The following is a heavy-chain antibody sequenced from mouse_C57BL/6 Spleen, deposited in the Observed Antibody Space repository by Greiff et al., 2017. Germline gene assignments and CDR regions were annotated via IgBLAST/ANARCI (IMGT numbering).Heavy chain of an antibody. Sequence: EVMLVASGGGLVKPGGSLKLSCAASGFTFSDYGMHWVRQAPEKGLEWVAYISSGSSTIYYADTVKGRFTISRDNAKNTLFLQMTSLRSEDTAMYYCARDYAYYYAMDYWGQGTSVTVSS. CDR3: ARDYAYYYAMDY. D-gene: IGHD1-1*01. V-gene: IGHV5-17*01. CDR1: GFTFSDYG. CDR2: ISSGSSTI. J-gene: IGHJ4*01.